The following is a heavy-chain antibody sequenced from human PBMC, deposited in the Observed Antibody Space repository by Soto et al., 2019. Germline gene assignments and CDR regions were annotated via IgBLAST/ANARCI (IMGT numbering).Heavy chain of an antibody. Sequence: SVKVSCKASGGTFSSYAISWVRQAPGQGLEWMGGIIPIFGTANYAQKFQGRVTITADESTSTAYMELSSLRSEDTAVYYCARGGLGCSSTSCYFRYYGMDVWGQGTTVTVSS. D-gene: IGHD2-2*01. CDR3: ARGGLGCSSTSCYFRYYGMDV. J-gene: IGHJ6*02. CDR1: GGTFSSYA. CDR2: IIPIFGTA. V-gene: IGHV1-69*13.